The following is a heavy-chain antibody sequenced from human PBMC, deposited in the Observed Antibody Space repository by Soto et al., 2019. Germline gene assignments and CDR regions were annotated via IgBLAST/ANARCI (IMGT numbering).Heavy chain of an antibody. CDR2: TYYRSKWYN. V-gene: IGHV6-1*01. CDR3: AREFAYYYSSDSYFDY. D-gene: IGHD3-22*01. Sequence: SQTLSLTCAISGDSVSGNSAAWNWIRQSPSRGLEWLGRTYYRSKWYNDYAVSVKSRITVTPDTSKNPFSLHLNSVTPEDTAVYYCAREFAYYYSSDSYFDYWGQGALVTVSS. CDR1: GDSVSGNSAA. J-gene: IGHJ4*02.